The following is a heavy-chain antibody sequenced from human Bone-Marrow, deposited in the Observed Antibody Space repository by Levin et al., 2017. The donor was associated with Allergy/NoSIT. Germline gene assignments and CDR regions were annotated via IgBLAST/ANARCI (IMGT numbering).Heavy chain of an antibody. Sequence: GESLKISCVASGFNFDVYAMTWVRQAPGKGLEWVSSMSGSGDDTYYADSVKGRFTISRDNSKDMLYLELNSLRVEDTGIYYCAKKQAGTSGFSFDVWGQGTTVTVSS. CDR3: AKKQAGTSGFSFDV. D-gene: IGHD6-19*01. CDR1: GFNFDVYA. CDR2: MSGSGDDT. V-gene: IGHV3-23*01. J-gene: IGHJ3*01.